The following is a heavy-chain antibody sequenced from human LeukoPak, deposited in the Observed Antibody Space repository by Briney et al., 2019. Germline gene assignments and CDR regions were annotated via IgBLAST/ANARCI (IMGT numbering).Heavy chain of an antibody. CDR3: AREEFCNGGGCSFDS. V-gene: IGHV4-4*07. CDR2: IYPSGTT. D-gene: IGHD2-15*01. J-gene: IGHJ4*02. CDR1: GGSLSSYY. Sequence: PSETLSLTCSVSGGSLSSYYWSWIRQSAGKGLEWIGRIYPSGTTNYNPSLKSRVTVSLDTSKNHFSLNLSSVTAADTAMYYCAREEFCNGGGCSFDSWGQGPLVTVSS.